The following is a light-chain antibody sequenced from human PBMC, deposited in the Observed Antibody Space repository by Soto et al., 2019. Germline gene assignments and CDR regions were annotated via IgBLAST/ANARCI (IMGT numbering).Light chain of an antibody. V-gene: IGKV1-5*03. J-gene: IGKJ1*01. CDR1: QSISIW. CDR3: QQYSYFAT. Sequence: DIQMTQSPSTLSASVGDRVTITCRASQSISIWLTWYQQKAGQAPKLLIYKASIVESGVPSRFSGSGSGTEFTLTISRLQPDDSATYYCQQYSYFATFGQGTRVEVK. CDR2: KAS.